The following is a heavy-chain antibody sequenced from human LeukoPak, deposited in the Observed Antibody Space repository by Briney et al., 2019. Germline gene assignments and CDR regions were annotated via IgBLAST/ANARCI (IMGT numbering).Heavy chain of an antibody. D-gene: IGHD3-3*01. CDR1: GYTFTSYA. V-gene: IGHV7-4-1*02. CDR3: ALWGVTIFGVVSYNWFDP. J-gene: IGHJ5*02. Sequence: GASVKVSCKASGYTFTSYAMNWVRQAPGQGLEWMGWINTNTGNPTYAQGFTGRFVFSLDTSVSTAYLQISSLKAEDTAVYYCALWGVTIFGVVSYNWFDPWGQGTLVTVSS. CDR2: INTNTGNP.